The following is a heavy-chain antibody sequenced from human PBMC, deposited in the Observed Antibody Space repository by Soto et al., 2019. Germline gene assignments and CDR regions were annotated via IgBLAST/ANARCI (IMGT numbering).Heavy chain of an antibody. CDR1: GGSFSGYY. Sequence: ETLSLTCAVYGGSFSGYYWSWIRQPPGKGLEWIGEINHSGSTNYNPSIKSRVTISVDTSKNQFSLKLSSVTAADTAVYYCARVPLKGRQVRGANTGRMDVWGQGTTVTVSS. CDR3: ARVPLKGRQVRGANTGRMDV. CDR2: INHSGST. V-gene: IGHV4-34*01. D-gene: IGHD3-10*01. J-gene: IGHJ6*02.